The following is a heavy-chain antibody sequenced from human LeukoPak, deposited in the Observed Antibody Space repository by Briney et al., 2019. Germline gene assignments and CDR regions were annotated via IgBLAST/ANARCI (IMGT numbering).Heavy chain of an antibody. CDR3: ARPTMVPRLYYFDY. J-gene: IGHJ4*02. D-gene: IGHD3-10*01. CDR1: GLTFSDYY. V-gene: IGHV3-11*06. CDR2: ISSSSYT. Sequence: GGSLRLSCAASGLTFSDYYMSWIRQAPGKGLEWVSYISSSSYTNYADSVKGRFTISRDNAKNSLYLQMNSLRAEDTAVYYCARPTMVPRLYYFDYWGQGTLVTVSS.